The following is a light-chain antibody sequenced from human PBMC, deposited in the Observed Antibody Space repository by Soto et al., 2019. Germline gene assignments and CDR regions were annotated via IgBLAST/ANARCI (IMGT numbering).Light chain of an antibody. Sequence: DVVMTQSPLSLPVTLGQSASISCRSSQSLLYSDGNTYLIWFQQRPGQAPRRLIYKVSNRDSGVPDRFSGSGSGTDFTLKISRVEAEDVGVYYCMQGTHWPFTFGQGTRLEMK. V-gene: IGKV2-30*01. CDR3: MQGTHWPFT. J-gene: IGKJ5*01. CDR1: QSLLYSDGNTY. CDR2: KVS.